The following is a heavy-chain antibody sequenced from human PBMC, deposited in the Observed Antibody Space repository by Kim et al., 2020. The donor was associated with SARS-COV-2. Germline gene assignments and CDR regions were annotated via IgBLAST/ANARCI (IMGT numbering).Heavy chain of an antibody. V-gene: IGHV4-31*03. CDR2: IYYSGST. J-gene: IGHJ4*02. CDR1: GGSISSGGYY. CDR3: ARYVIGSSGYYFGDNRAPDTYYFDY. Sequence: SETLSLTCTVSGGSISSGGYYWSWIRQHPGKGLEWIGYIYYSGSTYYNPSLKSRVTISVDTSKNQFSLKLSSVTAADTAVYYCARYVIGSSGYYFGDNRAPDTYYFDYWGQGTLVTVSS. D-gene: IGHD3-22*01.